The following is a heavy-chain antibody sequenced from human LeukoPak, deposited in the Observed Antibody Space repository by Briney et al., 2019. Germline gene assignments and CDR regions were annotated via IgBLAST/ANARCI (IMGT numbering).Heavy chain of an antibody. CDR1: GYTFTSND. J-gene: IGHJ6*02. D-gene: IGHD6-19*01. Sequence: ASVKVSCKASGYTFTSNDINWVRQAAGQGFEWMGWMNPHSGSAGYAQKFQGRVTMTRDTSISTAYMELSRLRSDDTAVYYCARVFIAVAGYGMDVWGQGTTVTVSS. CDR2: MNPHSGSA. V-gene: IGHV1-8*01. CDR3: ARVFIAVAGYGMDV.